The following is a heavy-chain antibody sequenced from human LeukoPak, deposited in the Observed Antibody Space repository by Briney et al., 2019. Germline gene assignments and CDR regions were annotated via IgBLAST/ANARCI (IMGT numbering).Heavy chain of an antibody. CDR1: GFTFSSYE. V-gene: IGHV3-48*03. CDR2: ISSSDSTI. D-gene: IGHD3-22*01. Sequence: GGSLRLSCAASGFTFSSYEMNWVRQAPGKGLEWVSYISSSDSTIYYADSVKGRFTISRDNAKNSLYLQMNSLRAEDTAVYYCARTSGAYYDSSGYYYVGGAFDIWGQGTMVTVSS. CDR3: ARTSGAYYDSSGYYYVGGAFDI. J-gene: IGHJ3*02.